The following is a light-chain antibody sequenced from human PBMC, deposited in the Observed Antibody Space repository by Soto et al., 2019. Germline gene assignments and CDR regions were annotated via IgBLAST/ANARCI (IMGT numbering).Light chain of an antibody. CDR3: GAWDSSLSVVL. J-gene: IGLJ2*01. Sequence: QSVLTQPPSVSAAPGEKVTISCSGSSSNIGSNYVSWYQQFPRTAPKLLIYDDNKRPSGIPDRFSGSKSGTSATLGITGLQTGEEADYYCGAWDSSLSVVLFGGGTQLTVL. CDR2: DDN. V-gene: IGLV1-51*01. CDR1: SSNIGSNY.